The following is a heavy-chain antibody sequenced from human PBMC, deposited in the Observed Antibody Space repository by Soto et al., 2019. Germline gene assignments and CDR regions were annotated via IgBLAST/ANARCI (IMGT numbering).Heavy chain of an antibody. J-gene: IGHJ4*02. Sequence: TLSLTCTVSGGSISSSSYYWGWIRQPPGKGLEWIGSIYYSGSTYYNPSLKSRVTISVDTSKNQFSLKLSSVTAADTAVYYCARSGRWLQLRPFDYWGQGTLVTVSS. V-gene: IGHV4-39*01. CDR3: ARSGRWLQLRPFDY. D-gene: IGHD5-12*01. CDR2: IYYSGST. CDR1: GGSISSSSYY.